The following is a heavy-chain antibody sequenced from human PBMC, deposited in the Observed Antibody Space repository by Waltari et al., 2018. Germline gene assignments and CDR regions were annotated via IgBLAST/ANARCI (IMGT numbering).Heavy chain of an antibody. CDR3: HLMARHIVVVAGATPSYYSYMDV. CDR1: GYTLTGLS. D-gene: IGHD2-15*01. CDR2: FDPEEGET. V-gene: IGHV1-24*01. Sequence: QVQVIQSGAEVKKPGASVRVSCKVSGYTLTGLSMHWVRHVPGKGLEWRGRFDPEEGETIYAQKFQGRVTMTEDTSIDTAYMEMSSLRSEDTAVYYCHLMARHIVVVAGATPSYYSYMDVWGRGTTVTVSS. J-gene: IGHJ6*03.